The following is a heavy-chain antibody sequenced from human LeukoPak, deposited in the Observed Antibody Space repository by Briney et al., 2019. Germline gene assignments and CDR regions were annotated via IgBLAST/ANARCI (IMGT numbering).Heavy chain of an antibody. CDR1: GITLSNYG. CDR3: ARRGVVIRVILVGFHKEAFYFDS. CDR2: ISDSGGST. J-gene: IGHJ4*02. Sequence: GGSLRLSCAVSGITLSNYGMSWARQAPGKGLEWVAGISDSGGSTNYADSVKGRFTISRDNPKNTLYLQMNSLRAEDTAVYFCARRGVVIRVILVGFHKEAFYFDSWGQGALVTVSS. V-gene: IGHV3-23*01. D-gene: IGHD3-22*01.